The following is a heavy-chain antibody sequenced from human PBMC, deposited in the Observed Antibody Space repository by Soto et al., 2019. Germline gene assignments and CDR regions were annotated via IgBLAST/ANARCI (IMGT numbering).Heavy chain of an antibody. V-gene: IGHV3-15*01. D-gene: IGHD4-17*01. Sequence: GGSLRLSCAASGFTFRNAWMSWVRQAPGKGLEWVGRIKSKTDGGTTDYAAPVKGRFTISRDDSKNTLYLQMNSLKTEDTAVYYCTSDDYGVLQAVFDIWGQGTMVTVS. CDR1: GFTFRNAW. CDR2: IKSKTDGGTT. J-gene: IGHJ3*02. CDR3: TSDDYGVLQAVFDI.